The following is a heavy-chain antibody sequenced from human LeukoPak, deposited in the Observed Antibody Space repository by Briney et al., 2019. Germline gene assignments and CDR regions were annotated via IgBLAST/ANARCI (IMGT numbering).Heavy chain of an antibody. J-gene: IGHJ3*02. Sequence: GGSLRLSCAASGFTFSSYGMHWVRQAPGKGLEWVAFIRYDGSNKYYADSVKGRFTISRDNSKNTLYLQMNSLRAEDTAVYYCAKDRGYYDSSPGAFDIWGQGTMVTVSS. CDR1: GFTFSSYG. CDR3: AKDRGYYDSSPGAFDI. D-gene: IGHD3-22*01. CDR2: IRYDGSNK. V-gene: IGHV3-30*02.